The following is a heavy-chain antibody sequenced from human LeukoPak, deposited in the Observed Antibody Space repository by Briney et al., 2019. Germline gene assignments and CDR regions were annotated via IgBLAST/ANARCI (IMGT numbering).Heavy chain of an antibody. CDR3: AKDIKWELLFGYFQH. CDR2: ISWNSGSI. CDR1: GFTFSSYA. V-gene: IGHV3-9*01. J-gene: IGHJ1*01. D-gene: IGHD1-26*01. Sequence: PGGSLRLSCAASGFTFSSYAMHWVRQAPGKGLEWVSGISWNSGSIGYADSVKGRFTISRDNAKNSLYLQMNSLRAEDTALYYCAKDIKWELLFGYFQHWGQGTLVTVSS.